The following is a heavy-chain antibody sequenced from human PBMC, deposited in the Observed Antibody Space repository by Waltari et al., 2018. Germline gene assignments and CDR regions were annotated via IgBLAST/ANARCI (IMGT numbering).Heavy chain of an antibody. CDR2: IYYSGST. CDR1: GGSISSGGYY. V-gene: IGHV4-31*03. CDR3: ARGTPTFGGVNTLDY. J-gene: IGHJ4*02. Sequence: QVQLQESGPGLVKPSQTLSLTCTVSGGSISSGGYYLSWIRPHPGKGLEWIGYIYYSGSTYYNPSLKSRVTISVDTSKNQFSLKLSSVTAADTAVYYCARGTPTFGGVNTLDYWGQGTLVTVSS. D-gene: IGHD3-16*01.